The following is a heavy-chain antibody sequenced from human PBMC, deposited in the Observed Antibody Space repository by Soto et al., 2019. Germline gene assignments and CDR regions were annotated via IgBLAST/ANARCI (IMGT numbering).Heavy chain of an antibody. CDR2: IYYSGST. V-gene: IGHV4-39*01. J-gene: IGHJ4*02. Sequence: PSETLSLTCTVSGGSISSSSYYWGWIRQPPGKGLEWIGSIYYSGSTYYNPSLKSRVTISVDTSKNQFSLKLSSVTAADTAVYYCASTTYYYGSGSYDDWGQGTLVTSPQ. D-gene: IGHD3-10*01. CDR3: ASTTYYYGSGSYDD. CDR1: GGSISSSSYY.